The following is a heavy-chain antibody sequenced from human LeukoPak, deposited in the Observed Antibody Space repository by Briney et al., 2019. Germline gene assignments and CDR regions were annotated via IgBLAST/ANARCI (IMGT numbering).Heavy chain of an antibody. CDR2: ISGSGAFT. CDR1: GFTFSGYA. D-gene: IGHD4-11*01. V-gene: IGHV3-23*01. Sequence: GGSLRLSCAASGFTFSGYAMSWVRQAPGKGLEWVSSISGSGAFTYYADSVKGRFPISRDNSKNTLYLQMSSLRAEDTAVYYCARDQGNYGIDYWGQGTLVTVSS. CDR3: ARDQGNYGIDY. J-gene: IGHJ4*02.